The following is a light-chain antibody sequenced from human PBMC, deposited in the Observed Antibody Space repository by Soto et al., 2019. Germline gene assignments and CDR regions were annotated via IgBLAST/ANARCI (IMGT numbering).Light chain of an antibody. CDR3: QQYGSSPFT. Sequence: EIVLTQSPGTLSLSPVERATLSCMASQSVSSSYLAWYQQKPGQSPRLLIYGASSRATGIPDRFSGSGSGTDFTLAISRLEPEDFALYYCQQYGSSPFTFGGGTKVDI. J-gene: IGKJ4*01. V-gene: IGKV3-20*01. CDR2: GAS. CDR1: QSVSSSY.